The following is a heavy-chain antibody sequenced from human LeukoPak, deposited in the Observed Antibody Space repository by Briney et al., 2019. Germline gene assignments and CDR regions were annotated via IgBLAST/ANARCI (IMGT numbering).Heavy chain of an antibody. CDR1: GYTFTSYD. D-gene: IGHD6-6*01. V-gene: IGHV1-8*01. J-gene: IGHJ4*02. Sequence: ASVKVSCKASGYTFTSYDINWVRQATGQGLEWMGWMNPNSGNTGYAQKFQGRVTMTRDTSISTAYMELSRLRSDDTAVYYCARASSSSGDFDYWGQGTLVTASS. CDR2: MNPNSGNT. CDR3: ARASSSSGDFDY.